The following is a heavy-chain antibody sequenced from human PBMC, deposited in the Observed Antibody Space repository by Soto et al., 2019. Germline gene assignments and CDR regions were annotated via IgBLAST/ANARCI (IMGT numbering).Heavy chain of an antibody. CDR1: GFTFTSSA. D-gene: IGHD5-12*01. CDR3: AALWVYSGYDGSG. Sequence: SVNVSCKASGFTFTSSAMQLVRQARGQRLEWIGWIVVGSGNTNYAQKFQERVTITRDMSTSTAYMELSSLRSEDTAVYYCAALWVYSGYDGSGWGQGTLVTVSS. J-gene: IGHJ4*02. CDR2: IVVGSGNT. V-gene: IGHV1-58*02.